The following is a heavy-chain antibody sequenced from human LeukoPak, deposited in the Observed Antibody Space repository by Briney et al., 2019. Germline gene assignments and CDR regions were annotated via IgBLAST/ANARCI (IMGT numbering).Heavy chain of an antibody. CDR3: ARAALYYCAINCYSPYDYYTDV. J-gene: IGHJ6*03. CDR2: ISTSGGT. CDR1: GGSISSGSYY. D-gene: IGHD2-15*01. V-gene: IGHV4-61*02. Sequence: PSQTLSLTCTVSGGSISSGSYYWSWIRQPAGKGLEWIGRISTSGGTNYNPSLKSRVTISVDTSKSRFSLKLRSVTAADTAVYYCARAALYYCAINCYSPYDYYTDVWGKGTTVTVSS.